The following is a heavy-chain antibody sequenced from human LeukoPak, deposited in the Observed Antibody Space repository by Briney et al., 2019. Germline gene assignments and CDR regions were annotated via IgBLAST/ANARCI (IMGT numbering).Heavy chain of an antibody. CDR3: ARLSLDTVVAPAAKARRYYYDMDV. D-gene: IGHD2-2*01. J-gene: IGHJ6*03. CDR2: IFYSGAT. Sequence: KPSETLSLTCTVSGGSTSSYNWSWIRQPPGKGLEWIGYIFYSGATNYNPSLKSRLTISLDTSKNQFSLKLSAVTAADTAIYYCARLSLDTVVAPAAKARRYYYDMDVWGKGTTVTVFS. V-gene: IGHV4-59*08. CDR1: GGSTSSYN.